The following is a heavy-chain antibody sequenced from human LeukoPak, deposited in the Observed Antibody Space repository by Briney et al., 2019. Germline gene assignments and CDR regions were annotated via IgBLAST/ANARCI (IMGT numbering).Heavy chain of an antibody. J-gene: IGHJ4*02. CDR3: ARGTSKNN. D-gene: IGHD2/OR15-2a*01. CDR2: INHSGST. Sequence: SETLSLTCTVSGGSISGYYWSWIRQPPGKGLEWIGEINHSGSTNYNPSLKSRVTISVDTSKNQFSLKLSSVTAADTAVYYCARGTSKNNWGQGTLVTVSS. CDR1: GGSISGYY. V-gene: IGHV4-34*01.